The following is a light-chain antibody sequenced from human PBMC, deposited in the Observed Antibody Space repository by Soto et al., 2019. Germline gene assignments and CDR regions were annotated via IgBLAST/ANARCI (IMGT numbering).Light chain of an antibody. Sequence: DVVMTQSPLSLPVTLGQPASISCRSSQSLVYSDGNTYLNWFQQRPGQSPRRLIYKVSNRDSGGPSRINGRWVSTYFTTKNSRVEAEDVGVYYCMQGTHWPPTFGQGTKVEIK. CDR1: QSLVYSDGNTY. J-gene: IGKJ1*01. V-gene: IGKV2-30*01. CDR3: MQGTHWPPT. CDR2: KVS.